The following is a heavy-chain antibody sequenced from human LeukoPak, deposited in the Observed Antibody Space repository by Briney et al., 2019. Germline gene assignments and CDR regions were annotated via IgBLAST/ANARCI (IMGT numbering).Heavy chain of an antibody. Sequence: ASVKVSCKASRYTFAGYCMHWVRQAPGQGLEWMGWISPNSDDTNYAQKFQGRVTMTRDTSISTAYMELSSLRSDDTAVYYCARRYFDWPSMDVWGQGTTVTVSS. CDR3: ARRYFDWPSMDV. CDR1: RYTFAGYC. D-gene: IGHD3-9*01. V-gene: IGHV1-2*02. CDR2: ISPNSDDT. J-gene: IGHJ6*02.